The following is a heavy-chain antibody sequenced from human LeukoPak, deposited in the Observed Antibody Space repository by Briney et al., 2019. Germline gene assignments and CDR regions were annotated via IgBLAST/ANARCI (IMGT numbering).Heavy chain of an antibody. CDR2: IYTSGGT. Sequence: PSETLSLTCTVSGDSISSDYWSWIRQPPGKGLEWIGYIYTSGGTNYNPSLKGRVTISIDTSKNQVSLKLSSVTAADSAVYFCARLTRLSASPDRYYLVYWGQGTLLTLLS. D-gene: IGHD3-16*02. CDR1: GDSISSDY. V-gene: IGHV4-4*09. J-gene: IGHJ4*02. CDR3: ARLTRLSASPDRYYLVY.